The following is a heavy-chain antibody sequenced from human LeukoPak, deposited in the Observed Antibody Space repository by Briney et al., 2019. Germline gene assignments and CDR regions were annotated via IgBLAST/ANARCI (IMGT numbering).Heavy chain of an antibody. D-gene: IGHD6-13*01. CDR3: ARSQSSSLIDY. CDR2: IWYDGSSK. J-gene: IGHJ4*02. CDR1: GFSFSAYG. Sequence: PGGSLRLSCAASGFSFSAYGVHWVRQAPGKGLEWVAVIWYDGSSKDYGDSVKGRFTLSRDNSKNTLYLQMNSLTVEDTAVYYCARSQSSSLIDYWGQGTLVTVSS. V-gene: IGHV3-33*01.